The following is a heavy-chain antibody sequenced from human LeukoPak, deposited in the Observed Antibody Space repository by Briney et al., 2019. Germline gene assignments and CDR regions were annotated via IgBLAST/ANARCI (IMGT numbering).Heavy chain of an antibody. CDR2: ISGSGGST. J-gene: IGHJ4*02. CDR3: AKGSPAPDY. CDR1: GFTFSTYG. V-gene: IGHV3-23*01. Sequence: GALRLSCAASGFTFSTYGISWVRQAPGKGLEWVSTISGSGGSTYYADSVKGRFTISRDNSKNTLYLQMNSLRAEDTAIYYCAKGSPAPDYWGQGTLVTVS.